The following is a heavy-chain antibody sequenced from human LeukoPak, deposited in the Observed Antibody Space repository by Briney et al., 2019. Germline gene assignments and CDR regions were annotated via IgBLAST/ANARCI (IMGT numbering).Heavy chain of an antibody. CDR2: ISGSGGST. D-gene: IGHD5-18*01. V-gene: IGHV3-23*01. CDR3: AKGHTGYFFTIDY. CDR1: GFTFSSYA. Sequence: PGGSLGLSCAASGFTFSSYAMSWVRQAPGKGLEWVSAISGSGGSTYYADSVKGRFTISRDNSENTLYLQMNTLRAEDTAVYYCAKGHTGYFFTIDYWGQGTLVTVSS. J-gene: IGHJ4*02.